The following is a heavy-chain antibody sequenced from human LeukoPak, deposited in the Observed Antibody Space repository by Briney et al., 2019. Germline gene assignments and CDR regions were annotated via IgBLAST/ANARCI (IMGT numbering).Heavy chain of an antibody. Sequence: GGSLRLSCAASGFTFSSYWMSWVRQAPGKGLEWVANIKQDGSEKYYVDSVKGRFTISRDNAKNSLYLQMNSLRAEDTAVYYCARVRGSSWYTVDYWGQGTLVTVSS. V-gene: IGHV3-7*01. J-gene: IGHJ4*02. CDR2: IKQDGSEK. D-gene: IGHD6-13*01. CDR1: GFTFSSYW. CDR3: ARVRGSSWYTVDY.